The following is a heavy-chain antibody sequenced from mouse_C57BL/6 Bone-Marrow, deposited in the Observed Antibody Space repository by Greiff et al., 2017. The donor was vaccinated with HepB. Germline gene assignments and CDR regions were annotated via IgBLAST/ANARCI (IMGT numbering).Heavy chain of an antibody. CDR3: ARGGGSSYWFAY. V-gene: IGHV3-6*01. J-gene: IGHJ3*01. CDR2: ISYDGSN. D-gene: IGHD1-1*01. Sequence: EVHLVESGPGLVKPSQSLSLTCSVTGYSITSGYYWNWIRQFPGNKLEWMGYISYDGSNNYNPSLKNRISITRDTSKNQFFLKLNSVTTEDTATYYCARGGGSSYWFAYWGQGTLVTVSA. CDR1: GYSITSGYY.